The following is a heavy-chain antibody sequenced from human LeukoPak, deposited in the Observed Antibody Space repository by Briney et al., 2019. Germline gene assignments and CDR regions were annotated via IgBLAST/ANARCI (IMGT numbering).Heavy chain of an antibody. Sequence: ASVKVSCKASGYTFIGYYTHWVRQAPGQGLEGMGWVNPNSGGTIYEEKFQGRVNMTRDTSISTAYMELTGLRSDDTAVYYCARRLKIVWYGLDVWGQGTSVTVSS. CDR2: VNPNSGGT. V-gene: IGHV1-2*02. J-gene: IGHJ6*02. CDR3: ARRLKIVWYGLDV. D-gene: IGHD2-21*01. CDR1: GYTFIGYY.